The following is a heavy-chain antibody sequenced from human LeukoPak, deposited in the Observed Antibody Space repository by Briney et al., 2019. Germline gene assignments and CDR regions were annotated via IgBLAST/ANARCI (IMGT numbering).Heavy chain of an antibody. Sequence: GSLRLSCAASGFTFSSYAMSWVRQPPGKGLEWIGVINHSGSTNYNPSLKSRVTMSVDTSKTQFSLKLTSVTAADTAVYYCARDPFRSSFDSWGQGTLVTVSS. CDR1: GFTFSSYA. J-gene: IGHJ4*02. D-gene: IGHD1-26*01. V-gene: IGHV4-34*01. CDR2: INHSGST. CDR3: ARDPFRSSFDS.